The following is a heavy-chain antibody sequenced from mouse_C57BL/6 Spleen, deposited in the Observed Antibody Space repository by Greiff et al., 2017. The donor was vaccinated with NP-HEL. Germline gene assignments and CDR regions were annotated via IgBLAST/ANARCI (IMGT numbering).Heavy chain of an antibody. J-gene: IGHJ2*01. Sequence: VQLQQSGPVLVKPGASVKMSCKASGYTFTDYYMNWVKQSHGKSLEWIGVINPYNGGTSYNQKFKGKATLTVDKSSSTAYMELNSLTSEDSAVYYCARTTTVVAGFDYWGQGTTLTVSS. V-gene: IGHV1-19*01. CDR3: ARTTTVVAGFDY. CDR1: GYTFTDYY. D-gene: IGHD1-1*01. CDR2: INPYNGGT.